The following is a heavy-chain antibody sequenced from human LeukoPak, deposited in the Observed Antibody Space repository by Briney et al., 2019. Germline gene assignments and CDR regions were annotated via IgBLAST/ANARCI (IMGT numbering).Heavy chain of an antibody. CDR1: GFTFSSYW. V-gene: IGHV3-74*01. CDR3: ARDLRAPPGY. CDR2: MKGDGSDI. Sequence: GGSLRLSCVASGFTFSSYWMYWVRQDPGKGLVWVSGMKGDGSDITYADSVKGRFTISRDNAKNTVYLQMNSLRAEDTGVYYCARDLRAPPGYWGQGTLVTVSS. D-gene: IGHD7-27*01. J-gene: IGHJ4*02.